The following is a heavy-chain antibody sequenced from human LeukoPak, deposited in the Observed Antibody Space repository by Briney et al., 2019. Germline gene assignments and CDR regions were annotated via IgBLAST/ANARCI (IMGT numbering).Heavy chain of an antibody. Sequence: SVKVSCKASGGTFSSYAISWVRQAPGQGLEWMGGIIPIFGTANYAQKSQGRVTITTDESTSTAYMELSSLRSEDTAVYYCARRVNCGGDCYGDHFDYWGQGTLVTVSS. CDR3: ARRVNCGGDCYGDHFDY. D-gene: IGHD2-21*02. J-gene: IGHJ4*02. V-gene: IGHV1-69*05. CDR2: IIPIFGTA. CDR1: GGTFSSYA.